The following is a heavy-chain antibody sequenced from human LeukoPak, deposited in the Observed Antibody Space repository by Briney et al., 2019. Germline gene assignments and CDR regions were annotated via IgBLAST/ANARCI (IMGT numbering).Heavy chain of an antibody. Sequence: PSETLSLTCTVSGGSISSYYWSWIRQPPGKGLEWIGYIYYSGSTNYNPSLKSRVTISVDTSKNQFSLKLSSVTAADTAAYYCARAAQRYYYDSSGYYHFDYWGQGTLVTVSS. V-gene: IGHV4-59*01. CDR1: GGSISSYY. CDR2: IYYSGST. CDR3: ARAAQRYYYDSSGYYHFDY. J-gene: IGHJ4*02. D-gene: IGHD3-22*01.